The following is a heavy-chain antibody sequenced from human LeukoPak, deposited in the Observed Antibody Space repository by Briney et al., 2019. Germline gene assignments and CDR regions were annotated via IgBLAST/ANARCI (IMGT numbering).Heavy chain of an antibody. CDR2: IRCKANSYAT. V-gene: IGHV3-73*01. CDR1: GFTFSGSA. Sequence: GGSLRLSCAASGFTFSGSAMHWVRQASGKGLEWVGRIRCKANSYATAYAASVKGRFTISRDDSKNTAYPQMNSLKTEDTAVYYCTGAARPDTYYYYYMVVWGKGTTVTVSS. D-gene: IGHD6-6*01. J-gene: IGHJ6*03. CDR3: TGAARPDTYYYYYMVV.